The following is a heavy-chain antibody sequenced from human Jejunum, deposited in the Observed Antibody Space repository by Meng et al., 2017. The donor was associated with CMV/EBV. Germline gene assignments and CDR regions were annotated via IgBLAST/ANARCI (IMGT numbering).Heavy chain of an antibody. V-gene: IGHV4-34*01. Sequence: LTCVVHGVSFSGSYWSWIRQPPGKGLEWIGEISHSGITKYNPSLKSRVTISGDVSKNQFSLKLTSVTAADTAVYYCAKGGAYNRDYWGQGTRVTVS. CDR2: ISHSGIT. CDR1: GVSFSGSY. J-gene: IGHJ4*02. CDR3: AKGGAYNRDY. D-gene: IGHD3-10*01.